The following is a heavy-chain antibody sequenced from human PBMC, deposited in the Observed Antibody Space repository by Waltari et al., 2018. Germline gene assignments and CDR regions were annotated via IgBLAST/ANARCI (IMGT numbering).Heavy chain of an antibody. J-gene: IGHJ4*02. D-gene: IGHD2-15*01. CDR2: IWYDGSNK. CDR1: GFTFSSYG. V-gene: IGHV3-33*01. CDR3: AREISGGSCYDY. Sequence: QVQLVESGGGVVQPGRSLRLSCAASGFTFSSYGMHCVRQAPGKGLEWVAVIWYDGSNKYYADSVKGRFTISRDNSKNTLYLQMNSLRAEDTAVYYCAREISGGSCYDYWGQGTLVTVSS.